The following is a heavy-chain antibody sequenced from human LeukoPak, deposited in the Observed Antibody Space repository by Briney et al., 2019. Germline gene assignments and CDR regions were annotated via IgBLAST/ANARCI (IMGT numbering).Heavy chain of an antibody. V-gene: IGHV3-23*01. CDR2: ISGSGGST. Sequence: GGSLRLSCAASGFTFNTYAMAWVRQAPGKGLEWVSSISGSGGSTNYADSVKGRFFISRDKSGNTLFLQMSSLRAEDTAVFYCAKASSSWYSEIDYWGQETQLTVPS. D-gene: IGHD6-13*01. CDR1: GFTFNTYA. J-gene: IGHJ4*02. CDR3: AKASSSWYSEIDY.